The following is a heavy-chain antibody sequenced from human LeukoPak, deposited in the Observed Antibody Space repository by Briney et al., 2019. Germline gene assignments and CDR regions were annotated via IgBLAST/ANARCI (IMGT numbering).Heavy chain of an antibody. CDR1: GFTFSSYA. J-gene: IGHJ4*02. Sequence: PGGSLRLSCAASGFTFSSYAMHWVRQAPGKGLEYVSAISSNGGSTYYANSVKGRFTISRDNSKNTLYLQMGSLRAEDMAAYYCARDHYSNVYYLADYWGQGTLVTVSS. V-gene: IGHV3-64*01. CDR2: ISSNGGST. D-gene: IGHD3-22*01. CDR3: ARDHYSNVYYLADY.